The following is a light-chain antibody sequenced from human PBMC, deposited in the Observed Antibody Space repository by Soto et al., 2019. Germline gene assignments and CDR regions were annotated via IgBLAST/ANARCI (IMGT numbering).Light chain of an antibody. CDR1: QGISNC. V-gene: IGKV1-12*01. CDR2: AAS. Sequence: DIQMTQSPSSVFASIGDRVTVTCRASQGISNCLAWYQQKPGKAPKFLISAASSLQSGVPSRFSGSGSGTDLTLTISSLQPEDFATYYCQQAYSFPITFGQGTRLEIK. J-gene: IGKJ5*01. CDR3: QQAYSFPIT.